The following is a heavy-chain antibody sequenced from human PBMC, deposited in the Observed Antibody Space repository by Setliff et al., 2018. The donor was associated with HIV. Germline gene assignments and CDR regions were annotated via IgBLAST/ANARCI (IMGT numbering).Heavy chain of an antibody. CDR1: GFTFSNYG. CDR3: AKDVGGGSGHYPLYMDV. CDR2: IRYDGSDN. J-gene: IGHJ6*03. V-gene: IGHV3-30*02. D-gene: IGHD3-3*01. Sequence: PGGSLRLSCAASGFTFSNYGVHWVRQAPGKGQEWVIFIRYDGSDNYYIDSVKGRFTISRDNSKNTLYLQMNSLRDEDTAVYYCAKDVGGGSGHYPLYMDVWGKGTTVTVSS.